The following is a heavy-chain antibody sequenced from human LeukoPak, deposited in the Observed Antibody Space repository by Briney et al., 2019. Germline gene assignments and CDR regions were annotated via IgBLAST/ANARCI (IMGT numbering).Heavy chain of an antibody. Sequence: PSETLSLTCAVSGGSICDGFWWTGVGRPPGKGGEGIGEIYHRGSTDYNQPPKGRVTTSPEKTKNKLCLKKWTVSAADTAVYYCARGSEMATYPTDAFDIWGQGTMVTVSS. J-gene: IGHJ3*02. CDR2: IYHRGST. D-gene: IGHD5-24*01. CDR1: GGSICDGFW. CDR3: ARGSEMATYPTDAFDI. V-gene: IGHV4-4*02.